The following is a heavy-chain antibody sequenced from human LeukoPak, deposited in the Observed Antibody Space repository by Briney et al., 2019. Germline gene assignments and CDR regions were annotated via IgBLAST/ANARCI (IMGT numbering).Heavy chain of an antibody. CDR3: ARGRLYYDYVWGSDFDY. D-gene: IGHD3-16*01. CDR2: INHSGST. V-gene: IGHV4-34*01. J-gene: IGHJ4*02. Sequence: PSETLSLTCAVYGGSFSGYYWSWIRQPPGKGLEWIGEINHSGSTNYNPSLKSRVTISVDTSKNQFSLKLRSVTAADPAVYYCARGRLYYDYVWGSDFDYWGQGTLVTVSS. CDR1: GGSFSGYY.